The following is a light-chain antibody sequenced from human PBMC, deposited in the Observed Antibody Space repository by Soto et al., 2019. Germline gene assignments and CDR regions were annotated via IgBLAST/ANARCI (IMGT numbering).Light chain of an antibody. CDR1: QSVSSN. J-gene: IGKJ1*01. CDR2: GAS. Sequence: EIVMTQSPATLSVSPGERAILSCRASQSVSSNLAWYQQKPGQAPRLLIYGASTRAPGIPARFSGSGSGTELPLNMSSLQSEDFAFYYCQQYNSWSPWTFGEGTKVEIK. CDR3: QQYNSWSPWT. V-gene: IGKV3-15*01.